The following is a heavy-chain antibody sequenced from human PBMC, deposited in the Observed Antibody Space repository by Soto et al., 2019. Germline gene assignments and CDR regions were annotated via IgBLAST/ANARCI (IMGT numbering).Heavy chain of an antibody. J-gene: IGHJ4*02. D-gene: IGHD5-18*01. CDR3: ARRYSYGYPKDYYFDY. CDR1: GGSISSSSYY. Sequence: SLTCTVSGGSISSSSYYWGWIRQPPGKGLEWIGSIYYSGSTYYNPSLKSRVTISVDTSKNQFSLKLSSVTAADTAVYYCARRYSYGYPKDYYFDYWGQGTLVTVSS. V-gene: IGHV4-39*01. CDR2: IYYSGST.